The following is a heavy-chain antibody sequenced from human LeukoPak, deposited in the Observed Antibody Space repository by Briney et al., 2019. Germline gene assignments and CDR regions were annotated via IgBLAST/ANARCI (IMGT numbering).Heavy chain of an antibody. Sequence: ASETLSLTCTVSGGSISSSSYYWGWIRQPPGKGLEWIGSIYYSGSTYYNPSLKSRVTISVDTSKNQFSLKLSSVTAADTAVYYCATCGATMVRGVINYWGQGTLVTVSS. V-gene: IGHV4-39*01. CDR3: ATCGATMVRGVINY. D-gene: IGHD3-10*01. CDR2: IYYSGST. J-gene: IGHJ4*02. CDR1: GGSISSSSYY.